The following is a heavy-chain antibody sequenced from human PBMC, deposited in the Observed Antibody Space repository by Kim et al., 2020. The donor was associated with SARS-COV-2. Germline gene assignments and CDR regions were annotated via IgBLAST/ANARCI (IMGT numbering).Heavy chain of an antibody. CDR3: AAPVVVVGSRYYYYYGMDV. CDR2: ISGSGGST. V-gene: IGHV3-23*01. D-gene: IGHD2-15*01. CDR1: GFTFSSYA. J-gene: IGHJ6*02. Sequence: GGSLRLSCAASGFTFSSYAMSWVRQAPGKGLEWVSAISGSGGSTYYADSVKGRFTISRDNSKNTLYLQMNSLRAEDTAVYYCAAPVVVVGSRYYYYYGMDVWGQGTTVTVSS.